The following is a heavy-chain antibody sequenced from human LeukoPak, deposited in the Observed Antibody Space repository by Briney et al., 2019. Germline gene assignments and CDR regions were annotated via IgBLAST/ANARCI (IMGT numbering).Heavy chain of an antibody. Sequence: GGSLRLSCAASGFTFDDYTIHWVRQPPGKGLEWVSLITWDSGSSFYADSARGRFTISRDNSMNSLYLQMNSLRTEDTALYYCTKESGGGFDYWGQGTQVTVSS. V-gene: IGHV3-43*01. CDR3: TKESGGGFDY. CDR1: GFTFDDYT. D-gene: IGHD3-16*01. CDR2: ITWDSGSS. J-gene: IGHJ4*02.